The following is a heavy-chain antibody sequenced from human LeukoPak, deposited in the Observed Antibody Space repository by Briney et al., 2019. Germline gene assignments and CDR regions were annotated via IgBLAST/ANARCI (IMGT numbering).Heavy chain of an antibody. CDR3: ARQFRGGTYYYGMDV. V-gene: IGHV5-51*01. CDR1: GYSFTSYW. Sequence: GESLKISCKGSGYSFTSYWIGWVRQMPGKGLEWMGIIYPGDSDTRYSPSFQGQVTISADKSISTAYLQWSSLKASDTAMYYCARQFRGGTYYYGMDVWGQGTTVTVSS. J-gene: IGHJ6*02. CDR2: IYPGDSDT. D-gene: IGHD1-1*01.